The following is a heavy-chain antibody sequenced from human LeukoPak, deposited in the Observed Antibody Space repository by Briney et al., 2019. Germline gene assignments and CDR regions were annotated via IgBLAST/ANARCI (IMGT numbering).Heavy chain of an antibody. CDR1: GFTFSSYW. J-gene: IGHJ4*02. CDR2: INQDGSEK. CDR3: ARGGYSSSWYYRN. D-gene: IGHD6-13*01. Sequence: GGSLRLSCAASGFTFSSYWMSWVRQAPGKGLEWVANINQDGSEKYFVDSVKGRFTISRDNAKNSLYLQINSLRAEDTAVYSCARGGYSSSWYYRNWGQGTLVTVSP. V-gene: IGHV3-7*01.